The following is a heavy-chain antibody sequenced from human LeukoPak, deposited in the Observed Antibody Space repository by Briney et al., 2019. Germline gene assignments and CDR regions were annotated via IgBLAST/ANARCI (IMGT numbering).Heavy chain of an antibody. J-gene: IGHJ4*02. CDR1: GFTFSDYY. V-gene: IGHV3-11*04. D-gene: IGHD5-18*01. Sequence: GGSLRLSCAASGFTFSDYYMSWIRQAPGKGLEWVSYISSSGSTIYYADSVKGRFTISRDNAKNSLYLQMNSLRAEDTAVYYCASNTAMVHKFDYWGQGTLVTVSS. CDR2: ISSSGSTI. CDR3: ASNTAMVHKFDY.